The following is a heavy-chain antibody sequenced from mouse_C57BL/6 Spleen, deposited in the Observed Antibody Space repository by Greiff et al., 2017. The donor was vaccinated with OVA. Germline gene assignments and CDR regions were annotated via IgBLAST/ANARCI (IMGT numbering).Heavy chain of an antibody. Sequence: QVQLQQPGAELVMPGASVKLSCKASGYTFTSYWMHWVKQRPGQGLEWIGEIDPSDSYTNYNQKFKGKSTLTVDKSFSTAYMQLSSLTSEDSAVYYCARSGEDGSSYDWYFDVWGTGTTVTVSS. CDR1: GYTFTSYW. CDR3: ARSGEDGSSYDWYFDV. J-gene: IGHJ1*03. V-gene: IGHV1-69*01. D-gene: IGHD1-1*01. CDR2: IDPSDSYT.